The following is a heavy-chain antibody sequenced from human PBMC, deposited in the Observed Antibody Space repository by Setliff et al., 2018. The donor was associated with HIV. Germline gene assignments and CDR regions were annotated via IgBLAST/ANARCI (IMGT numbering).Heavy chain of an antibody. Sequence: RASVKVSCKASGGTFSSYAISWVRQAPGQGLEWMGGIIPIFGTANYAQKFQGRVTITTDESTSTVYVELSSLRSEDTAVYYCATKYFFDSSGYSLYYFDYWGPGTQVTVSS. CDR3: ATKYFFDSSGYSLYYFDY. CDR1: GGTFSSYA. CDR2: IIPIFGTA. J-gene: IGHJ4*02. V-gene: IGHV1-69*05. D-gene: IGHD3-22*01.